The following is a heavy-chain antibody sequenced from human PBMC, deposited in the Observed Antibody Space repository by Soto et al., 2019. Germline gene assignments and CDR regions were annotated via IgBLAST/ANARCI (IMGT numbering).Heavy chain of an antibody. CDR3: ARGGFLWFGAPRGMDV. D-gene: IGHD3-10*01. CDR1: GGSISSYY. CDR2: IYYSGST. Sequence: QVQLQESGPGLVKPSETLSLTCTVSGGSISSYYWSWIRQPPGKGLEWIGYIYYSGSTNYNPSLKSRVPLSXXTXEXXFPLKLSSVTAADTAVYYCARGGFLWFGAPRGMDVWGQGTTVTVSS. J-gene: IGHJ6*02. V-gene: IGHV4-59*01.